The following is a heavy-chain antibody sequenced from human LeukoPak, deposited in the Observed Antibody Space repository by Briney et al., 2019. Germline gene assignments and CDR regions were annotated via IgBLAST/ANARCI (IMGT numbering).Heavy chain of an antibody. Sequence: PGGSLRLSCAASGFTFSSYAMHWVRQAPGKGLEWVAVISYDGSDKYYADSVKGRVTISRDNSEDTLYLEMDSLRPEDTAVYYCVKDLNYGAGSYYYFYGMDVWGQGTTVTVSS. J-gene: IGHJ6*02. CDR3: VKDLNYGAGSYYYFYGMDV. V-gene: IGHV3-30*04. CDR2: ISYDGSDK. CDR1: GFTFSSYA. D-gene: IGHD3-10*01.